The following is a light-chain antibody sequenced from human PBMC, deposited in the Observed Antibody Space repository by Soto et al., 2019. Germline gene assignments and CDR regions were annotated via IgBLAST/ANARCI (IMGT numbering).Light chain of an antibody. J-gene: IGKJ4*01. CDR2: AAS. V-gene: IGKV1-39*01. Sequence: DIQMTQSPSSLSASVGDRVTITCRASQTISSYLNWFQQKPGNAPNLLIYAASSLQSGVPSSFSGSGSGTDFTLTISSLQPEDFATYYCQQSYSTPVFGGGTKVDIK. CDR1: QTISSY. CDR3: QQSYSTPV.